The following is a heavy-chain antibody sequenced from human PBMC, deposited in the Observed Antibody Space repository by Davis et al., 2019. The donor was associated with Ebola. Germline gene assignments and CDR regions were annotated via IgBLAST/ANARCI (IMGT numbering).Heavy chain of an antibody. D-gene: IGHD2-21*02. CDR1: GGTFSTDA. J-gene: IGHJ6*02. Sequence: SVKVSCKSSGGTFSTDAISWVRQAPGQGLEWMGGVIPVTETPNYGQKFQGRVTVTADESTNTAYMELNSLRAEDTAVYYCAKSGGVVVTAIPWIGLYYYGMDVWGQGTTVTVSS. CDR2: VIPVTETP. CDR3: AKSGGVVVTAIPWIGLYYYGMDV. V-gene: IGHV1-69*13.